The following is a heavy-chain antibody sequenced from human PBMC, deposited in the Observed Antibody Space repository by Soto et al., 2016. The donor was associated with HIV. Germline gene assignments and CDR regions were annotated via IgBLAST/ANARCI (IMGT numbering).Heavy chain of an antibody. CDR3: ARDVIGHARAQQQLVGGY. D-gene: IGHD6-13*01. Sequence: QVQLVQSGAEVKKPGASVKVSCKASGYTFTGYYMHWVRQAPGQGLEWMGWINPNSGGTNYAQKFQGRVTMTRDTSISTAYMELSRLRSDDTAVYYCARDVIGHARAQQQLVGGYWGQGTLVTVSS. CDR2: INPNSGGT. J-gene: IGHJ4*02. CDR1: GYTFTGYY. V-gene: IGHV1-2*02.